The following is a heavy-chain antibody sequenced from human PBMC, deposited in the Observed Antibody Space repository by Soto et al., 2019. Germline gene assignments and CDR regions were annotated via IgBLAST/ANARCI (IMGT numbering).Heavy chain of an antibody. D-gene: IGHD3-9*01. Sequence: GGSLRFSCAASGFTFSSYGMHWVRQAPGKGLEWVAVIWYDGSNKYYADSVKGRFTISRDNSKNTLYLQMNSLRAEDTAVYYCARGLLYYDILTGYPNPDYYYYGMDVWGQGTTVTVSS. CDR3: ARGLLYYDILTGYPNPDYYYYGMDV. J-gene: IGHJ6*02. V-gene: IGHV3-33*01. CDR1: GFTFSSYG. CDR2: IWYDGSNK.